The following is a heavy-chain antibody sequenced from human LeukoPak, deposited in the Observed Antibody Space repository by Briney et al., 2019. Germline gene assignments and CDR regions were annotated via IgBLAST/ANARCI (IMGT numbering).Heavy chain of an antibody. J-gene: IGHJ4*02. CDR2: IDYDGSST. CDR1: GFTFSTYW. CDR3: ARIMPPGFDY. V-gene: IGHV3-74*01. Sequence: GGSLRLSCAASGFTFSTYWMHWVRQPPGKGLVWVSRIDYDGSSTSYADSVKGRFTISRDNAKNSLYLQMNSLRAEDTAVYYCARIMPPGFDYWGQGTLVTVSS. D-gene: IGHD2-2*01.